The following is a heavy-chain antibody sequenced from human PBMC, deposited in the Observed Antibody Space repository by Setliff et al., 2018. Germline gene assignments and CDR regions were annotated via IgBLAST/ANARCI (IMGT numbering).Heavy chain of an antibody. CDR3: ARDYSNYIDWFDP. CDR2: IYHNGST. J-gene: IGHJ5*02. CDR1: GYSISSGYY. V-gene: IGHV4-38-2*02. Sequence: SETLSLTCSVSGYSISSGYYWGWIRQPPGKGLEWIGSIYHNGSTYYNPSLKSRVTISVDTSKNQFSLKLSSVTAADTAVYYCARDYSNYIDWFDPWGQGTLVTVSS. D-gene: IGHD4-4*01.